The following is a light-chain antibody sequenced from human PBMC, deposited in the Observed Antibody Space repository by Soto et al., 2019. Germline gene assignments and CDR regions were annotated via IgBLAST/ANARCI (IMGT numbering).Light chain of an antibody. V-gene: IGKV1-9*01. CDR3: QQLDSYPIT. CDR2: AAS. Sequence: IELTQSPSYMYAIVGGRVKITCRASQGIGSYLAWYQQKPGKAPKLLIYAASTLQSGVPSRFSGSGSGTDFTLTISSLQPEDFATYYCQQLDSYPITFGQGTRLAI. J-gene: IGKJ5*01. CDR1: QGIGSY.